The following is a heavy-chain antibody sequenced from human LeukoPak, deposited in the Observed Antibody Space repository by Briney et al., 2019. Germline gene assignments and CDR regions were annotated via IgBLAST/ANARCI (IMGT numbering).Heavy chain of an antibody. J-gene: IGHJ4*02. V-gene: IGHV1-46*01. D-gene: IGHD3-22*01. Sequence: ASVKVSCKASGYTFTSYYMHWVRQAPGQGLEWMGIINPSGGSTSYAQKFQGRVTMTRDTSTSTVYMELSSPRSEDTAVYYCARAPGYYDSSGVFDYWGQGTLVTVSS. CDR2: INPSGGST. CDR3: ARAPGYYDSSGVFDY. CDR1: GYTFTSYY.